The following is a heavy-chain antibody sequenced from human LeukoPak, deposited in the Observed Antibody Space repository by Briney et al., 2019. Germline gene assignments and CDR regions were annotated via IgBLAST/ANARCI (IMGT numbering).Heavy chain of an antibody. D-gene: IGHD3-3*01. CDR2: IYYSGST. Sequence: SETLSLTCTVSGGSISSSSYYWGWIRQPPGKGLEWIGSIYYSGSTYYNPSLKSRVTISVDTSKNQFPLKLSSVTAADTAVYYCARDSGFWSGYYTVDYWGQGTLVTVSS. CDR1: GGSISSSSYY. CDR3: ARDSGFWSGYYTVDY. V-gene: IGHV4-39*06. J-gene: IGHJ4*02.